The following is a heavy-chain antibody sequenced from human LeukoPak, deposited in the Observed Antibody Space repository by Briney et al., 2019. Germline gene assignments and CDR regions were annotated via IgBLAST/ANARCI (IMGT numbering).Heavy chain of an antibody. CDR3: ARVASEYSSSSRSWFDP. Sequence: GASVKVSCKASGGTFSSYAISWVRQAPGQGLEWMGGIIPIFGTANYAQKFQGRVTITADESTSTAYMELSSLRSEDTAVYYCARVASEYSSSSRSWFDPWGQGTLVTVSS. V-gene: IGHV1-69*13. CDR2: IIPIFGTA. D-gene: IGHD6-6*01. J-gene: IGHJ5*02. CDR1: GGTFSSYA.